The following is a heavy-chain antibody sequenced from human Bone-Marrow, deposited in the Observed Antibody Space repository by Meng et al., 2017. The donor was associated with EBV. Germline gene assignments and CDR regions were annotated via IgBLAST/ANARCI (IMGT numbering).Heavy chain of an antibody. V-gene: IGHV3-23*01. J-gene: IGHJ4*02. CDR3: ALWFREHFDY. Sequence: EVQVREVGGGLVQPGGSLGLACAASGFTFSDSAMSWVRQAPGKGLEWVSTISAGIGNTHYADSVKGRFTISRDNSKNTLYLQMNNLRADDTAVYYCALWFREHFDYWGQGTLVTVSS. CDR2: ISAGIGNT. CDR1: GFTFSDSA. D-gene: IGHD3-10*01.